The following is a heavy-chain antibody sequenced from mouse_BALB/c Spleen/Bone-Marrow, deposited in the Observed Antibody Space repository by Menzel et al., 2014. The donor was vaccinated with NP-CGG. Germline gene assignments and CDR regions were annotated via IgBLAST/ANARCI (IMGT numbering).Heavy chain of an antibody. J-gene: IGHJ2*01. CDR1: GFAFSSYD. V-gene: IGHV5-12-1*01. CDR2: ISSGGGST. Sequence: EVKVEESGGGLVKPGGSLKLSCAASGFAFSSYDMSWVRQTPEKRLEWVAYISSGGGSTYYPDTVKGRFTISRDNAKNPLYMQMSSLKSEDTAMYYCARHRYYFDYWGQGTTLTVSS. CDR3: ARHRYYFDY.